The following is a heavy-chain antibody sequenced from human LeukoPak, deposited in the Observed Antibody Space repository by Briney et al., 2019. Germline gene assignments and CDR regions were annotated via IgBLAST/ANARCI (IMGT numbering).Heavy chain of an antibody. Sequence: PGGSLRLSCAASGFTFSSYAMHWVRQAPGKGLEWVAVISYDGSNKYYADSVKGRFTISRDNSKNTLYLQMKSLRAEDTAVYYFARDNSPYIVVVPAAIDYWGQGTLVTVSS. V-gene: IGHV3-30*04. CDR1: GFTFSSYA. CDR3: ARDNSPYIVVVPAAIDY. CDR2: ISYDGSNK. J-gene: IGHJ4*02. D-gene: IGHD2-2*01.